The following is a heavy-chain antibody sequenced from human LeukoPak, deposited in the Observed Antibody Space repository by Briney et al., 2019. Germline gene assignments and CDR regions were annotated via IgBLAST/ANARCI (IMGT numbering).Heavy chain of an antibody. V-gene: IGHV1-18*04. CDR3: ARLGDYYGSGSYYNSLFLLVY. CDR1: GYTFTGYY. CDR2: ISAYNGNT. J-gene: IGHJ4*02. Sequence: GASVKVSCKASGYTFTGYYMHWVRQAPGQGLEWMGWISAYNGNTNYAQKLQGRVTMTTDTSTSTAYMELRSLRSDDTAVYYCARLGDYYGSGSYYNSLFLLVYWGQGTLVTVSS. D-gene: IGHD3-10*01.